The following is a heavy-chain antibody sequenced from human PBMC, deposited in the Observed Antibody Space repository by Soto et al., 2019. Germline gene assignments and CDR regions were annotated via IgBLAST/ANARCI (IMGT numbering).Heavy chain of an antibody. CDR3: VRYCGTTLCNGVATRTFDY. CDR2: ISTSGSTV. CDR1: RFTFSAYE. V-gene: IGHV3-48*03. J-gene: IGHJ4*02. Sequence: PGGSLRLSCAASRFTFSAYEMHWFRQAPGKGLEWVSYISTSGSTVYYADSAKGRFTVSRDNTRNSLYLQMDSLRDEDTALYYCVRYCGTTLCNGVATRTFDYWGQGTLVTVSS. D-gene: IGHD5-12*01.